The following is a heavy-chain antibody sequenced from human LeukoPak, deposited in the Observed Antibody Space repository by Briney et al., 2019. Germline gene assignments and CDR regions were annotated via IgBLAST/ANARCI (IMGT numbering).Heavy chain of an antibody. J-gene: IGHJ6*02. CDR3: ARESIVVPAATGWYYGMDV. CDR2: IYYSGST. CDR1: GGSISSYY. V-gene: IGHV4-59*01. Sequence: TSETLSLTCTVSGGSISSYYWSWIRQPPGKGLEWIGYIYYSGSTNYNPSLKSRVTISVDTSKNQFSLNLSSVTAADTAVYYCARESIVVPAATGWYYGMDVWGQGTTVTVSS. D-gene: IGHD2-2*01.